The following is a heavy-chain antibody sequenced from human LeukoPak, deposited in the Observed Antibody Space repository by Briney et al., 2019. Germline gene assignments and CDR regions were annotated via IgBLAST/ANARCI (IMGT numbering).Heavy chain of an antibody. CDR1: GFTVSSNY. CDR3: ARMRYYDSGGYPNFDY. V-gene: IGHV3-53*04. Sequence: GGSLRLFCAASGFTVSSNYISWVRQAPGKGLEWVSVIYGGGNPYYADSVEGRFTISRHNSKNTLYLQMSSLRAEHTDVYYCARMRYYDSGGYPNFDYWGQGTLVTVSS. J-gene: IGHJ4*02. CDR2: IYGGGNP. D-gene: IGHD3-22*01.